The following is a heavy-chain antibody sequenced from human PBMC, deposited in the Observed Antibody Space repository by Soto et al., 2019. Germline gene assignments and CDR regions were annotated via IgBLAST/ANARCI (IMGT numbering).Heavy chain of an antibody. CDR2: ISGSGGST. D-gene: IGHD3-3*01. V-gene: IGHV3-23*01. CDR3: AKIFEDPYYDFWSGFIDY. CDR1: GFTFSSYA. Sequence: PGGSLRLSCAASGFTFSSYAMSWVRQAQGKGLEWVSAISGSGGSTYYADSVKGRFTISRDNSKNTLYLQMNSLRAEDTAVYYCAKIFEDPYYDFWSGFIDYWGQGTLVTVSS. J-gene: IGHJ4*02.